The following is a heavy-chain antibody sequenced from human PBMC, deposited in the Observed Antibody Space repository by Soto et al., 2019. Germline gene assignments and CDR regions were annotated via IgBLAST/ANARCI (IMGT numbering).Heavy chain of an antibody. CDR2: IYPGDSDT. D-gene: IGHD1-26*01. Sequence: GESLKISCKGSGYSFTSYWIGWVRQMPGKGLEWMGIIYPGDSDTRYSPSFQGQVTISADKSIGTAYLQWSSLKASDTAMYYCARQGGSYQTYYYYGMDVWGQGTTVTVSS. CDR3: ARQGGSYQTYYYYGMDV. V-gene: IGHV5-51*01. J-gene: IGHJ6*02. CDR1: GYSFTSYW.